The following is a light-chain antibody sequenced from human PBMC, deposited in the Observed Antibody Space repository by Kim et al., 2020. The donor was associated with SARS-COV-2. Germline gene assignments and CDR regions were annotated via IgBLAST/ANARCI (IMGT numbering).Light chain of an antibody. Sequence: DIQMTQSPSSLSASVGDRVTITCRASQSISSYLNWYQQKPGKAPKLLIYAASSLQSGVPSRFSGGGSGTDFTLTISSLQPEDFATYYCQQNYITPYTFGQGTKLEI. CDR1: QSISSY. CDR3: QQNYITPYT. J-gene: IGKJ2*01. CDR2: AAS. V-gene: IGKV1-39*01.